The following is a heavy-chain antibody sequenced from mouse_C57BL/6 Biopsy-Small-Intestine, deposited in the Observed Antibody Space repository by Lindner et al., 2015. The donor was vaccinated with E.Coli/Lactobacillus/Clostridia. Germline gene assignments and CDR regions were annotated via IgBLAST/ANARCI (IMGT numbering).Heavy chain of an antibody. CDR3: ARGGVLAGFFDY. D-gene: IGHD3-2*02. Sequence: VQLQESGAELVKPGASVEMSCKASAYTFTTYPIEWMKQSHGKSLEWIGNFHPYNDDTKYNEKFKGKATLTVEKSSTTVYLELSRLTSDDSAVYYCARGGVLAGFFDYWGQGTTLTVSS. CDR1: AYTFTTYP. J-gene: IGHJ2*01. CDR2: FHPYNDDT. V-gene: IGHV1-47*01.